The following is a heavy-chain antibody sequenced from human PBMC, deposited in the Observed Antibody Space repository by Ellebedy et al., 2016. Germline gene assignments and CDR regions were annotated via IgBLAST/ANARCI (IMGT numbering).Heavy chain of an antibody. V-gene: IGHV3-53*01. J-gene: IGHJ4*02. D-gene: IGHD3-16*01. Sequence: GESLKISXAASGFRVTSNDMSWVRQAPGRGLELVSLMYAGGSEYYADSVKGRFAITRDTSMNRLYLHMSVLEGGDTALYYCARAPLITVPYFDTWGRGVLVTVSS. CDR3: ARAPLITVPYFDT. CDR2: MYAGGSE. CDR1: GFRVTSND.